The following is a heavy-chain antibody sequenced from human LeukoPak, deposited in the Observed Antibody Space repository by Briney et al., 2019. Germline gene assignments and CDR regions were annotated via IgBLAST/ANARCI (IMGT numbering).Heavy chain of an antibody. D-gene: IGHD6-6*01. Sequence: PSETLSLTCTVSGGSITSYYWTYIRQPVGKGQEWIGRIHTSGSTNYNPSLKSRVTMSIDTSKNHFSLNLSSVTAADTAMYYCAREFSGTSIAARVFDSWGQGTLVTVSS. V-gene: IGHV4-4*07. J-gene: IGHJ4*02. CDR2: IHTSGST. CDR3: AREFSGTSIAARVFDS. CDR1: GGSITSYY.